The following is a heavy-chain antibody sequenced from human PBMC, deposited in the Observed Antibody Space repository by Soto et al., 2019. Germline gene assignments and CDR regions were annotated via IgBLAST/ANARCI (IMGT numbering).Heavy chain of an antibody. Sequence: ASVKVSCKASGYTFTGYYVHWVRQAPGQGLEWMGWINPNSGDTYLAQRFQGRVTMNRDTSIGTAYMELRGLTSDDTAEYYCAKGGAIVAAGTRVYLYNAMDVWGQGTTVTVST. CDR3: AKGGAIVAAGTRVYLYNAMDV. V-gene: IGHV1-2*02. J-gene: IGHJ6*01. CDR1: GYTFTGYY. CDR2: INPNSGDT. D-gene: IGHD1-26*01.